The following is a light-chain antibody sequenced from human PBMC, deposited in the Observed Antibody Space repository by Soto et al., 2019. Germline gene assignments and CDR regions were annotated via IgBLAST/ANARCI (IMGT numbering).Light chain of an antibody. Sequence: DIQMTQSPSSLSAAVGDRVTITCQASQDISNHLNWYQQKPGKAPKLLIYDASNLETGVPSRFSGSGSGTDFTVTISSLQPEDFATYSCQQYYNLPITFGQGIRLEIK. CDR2: DAS. J-gene: IGKJ5*01. V-gene: IGKV1-33*01. CDR1: QDISNH. CDR3: QQYYNLPIT.